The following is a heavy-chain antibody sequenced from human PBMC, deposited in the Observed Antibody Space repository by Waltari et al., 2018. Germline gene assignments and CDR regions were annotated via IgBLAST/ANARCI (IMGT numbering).Heavy chain of an antibody. CDR3: ARSGYYDSSGYYWWFDP. D-gene: IGHD3-22*01. V-gene: IGHV4-39*01. CDR1: GGSISSNNYY. Sequence: QLQLQESGPGLVKPSETLSLTCTVSGGSISSNNYYWGWIRQPPGKGLEWIGSIYYSGSTYYNPSLKSRVTISVDTSKNQFYLKLNSVTAADTAVHYCARSGYYDSSGYYWWFDPWGQGTLVTVSS. CDR2: IYYSGST. J-gene: IGHJ5*02.